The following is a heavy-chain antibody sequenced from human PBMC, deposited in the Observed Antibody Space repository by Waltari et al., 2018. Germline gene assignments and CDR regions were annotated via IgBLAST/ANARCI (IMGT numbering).Heavy chain of an antibody. CDR1: GSSISSGYY. J-gene: IGHJ4*02. D-gene: IGHD5-12*01. V-gene: IGHV4-38-2*01. Sequence: QVQLQESGPGLVKPSETLSLTCAVSGSSISSGYYWGWIRQPPGTGLEWLGIIYHSGSTYYNPSLKSRVTISVDTSKNQFSLKLSSVTAADTAVYYCASSYSGYDWWSADYWGQGTLVTVSS. CDR3: ASSYSGYDWWSADY. CDR2: IYHSGST.